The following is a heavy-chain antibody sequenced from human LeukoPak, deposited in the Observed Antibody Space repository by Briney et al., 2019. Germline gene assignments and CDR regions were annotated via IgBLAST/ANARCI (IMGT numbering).Heavy chain of an antibody. J-gene: IGHJ4*02. CDR1: GFTFSNAW. CDR3: TTDFYYFDY. D-gene: IGHD3-3*01. Sequence: GGSLRLSCAASGFTFSNAWMSWVRQAPGKGLEWVGRIKGKTDGGTTDYAAPVKGRFTISRDDSKNTLYPQMNSLKTEDTAVYYCTTDFYYFDYWGQGTLVTVSS. CDR2: IKGKTDGGTT. V-gene: IGHV3-15*01.